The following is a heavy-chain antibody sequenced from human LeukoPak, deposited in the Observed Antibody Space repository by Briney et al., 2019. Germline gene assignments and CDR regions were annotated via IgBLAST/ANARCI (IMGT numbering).Heavy chain of an antibody. CDR1: GYTFTSYD. CDR2: MNPNSGNT. V-gene: IGHV1-8*01. J-gene: IGHJ4*02. Sequence: ASVKVSFKAAGYTFTSYDINWVRQATGQGLEWMGWMNPNSGNTGYAQKLQGRVTMTRTTSIRTAYMELSSLRSEDTAVYHCARGLDRIAAAGSSDYWGQGTLVTVSS. D-gene: IGHD6-13*01. CDR3: ARGLDRIAAAGSSDY.